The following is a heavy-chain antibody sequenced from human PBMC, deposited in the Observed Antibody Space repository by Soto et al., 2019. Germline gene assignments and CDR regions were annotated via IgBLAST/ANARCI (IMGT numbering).Heavy chain of an antibody. CDR2: ISYDGSNK. J-gene: IGHJ3*02. CDR3: AKFAAHDYGDYENAFDI. D-gene: IGHD4-17*01. CDR1: GFTFSSYG. Sequence: GGSLRLSCAASGFTFSSYGMHWVRQAPGKGLEWVAVISYDGSNKYYADSVKGRFTISRDNSKNTLYLQMNSLRAEDTAVYYCAKFAAHDYGDYENAFDIWGQGTMVTVSS. V-gene: IGHV3-30*18.